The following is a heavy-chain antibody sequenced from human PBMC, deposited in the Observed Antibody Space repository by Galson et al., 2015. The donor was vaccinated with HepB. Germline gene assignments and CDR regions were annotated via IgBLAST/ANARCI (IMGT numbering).Heavy chain of an antibody. Sequence: SVKVSCKVSGYTLTELSMHWVRQAPGKGLEWMGGFDPEDGETIYAQKFQGRVTMTEDTSTDTAYMELSSLRSEDTAVYYCATAIWFGELSGSDYWGQGTLVTVSS. J-gene: IGHJ4*02. V-gene: IGHV1-24*01. CDR2: FDPEDGET. CDR3: ATAIWFGELSGSDY. D-gene: IGHD3-10*01. CDR1: GYTLTELS.